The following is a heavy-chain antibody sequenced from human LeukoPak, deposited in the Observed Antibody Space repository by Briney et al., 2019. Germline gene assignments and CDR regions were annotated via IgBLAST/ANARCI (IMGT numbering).Heavy chain of an antibody. D-gene: IGHD6-19*01. Sequence: SETLSLTCTVSGGSISSSSYYWGWIRQPPGKGLEWIGSIYYSGSTYYNPSLKSRVTISVDTSKNQFSLKLSSVTAADTAVYYCATHLQAGPSDYWGQGTLVTVSS. CDR1: GGSISSSSYY. V-gene: IGHV4-39*07. CDR2: IYYSGST. J-gene: IGHJ4*02. CDR3: ATHLQAGPSDY.